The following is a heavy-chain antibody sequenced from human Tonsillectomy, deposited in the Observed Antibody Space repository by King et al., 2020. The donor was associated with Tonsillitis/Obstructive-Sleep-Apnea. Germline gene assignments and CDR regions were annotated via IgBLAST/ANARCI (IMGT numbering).Heavy chain of an antibody. Sequence: QLQESGPGLVKPSETLSLTCTVSGDSISSSTYYWGWIRQPPGKGLEWIGSFYSSGSTYHNPSLKSRVTISVDSSKNHFSLQLTSVTAADTAVYFCATVTRGLDYWGQGTLVTVSS. CDR2: FYSSGST. J-gene: IGHJ4*02. V-gene: IGHV4-39*02. CDR3: ATVTRGLDY. D-gene: IGHD4-17*01. CDR1: GDSISSSTYY.